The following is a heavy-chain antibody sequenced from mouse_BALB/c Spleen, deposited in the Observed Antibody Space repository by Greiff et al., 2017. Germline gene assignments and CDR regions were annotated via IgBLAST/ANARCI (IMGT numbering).Heavy chain of an antibody. V-gene: IGHV1-80*01. Sequence: VQLQQSGAELVRPGSSVKISCKASGYAFSSYWMNWVKQRPGQGLEWIGQIYPGDGDTNYNGKFKGKATLTADKSSSTAYMQLSSLTSEDSAVYFCARTIPLYFDVWGAGTTVTVSS. CDR1: GYAFSSYW. CDR2: IYPGDGDT. J-gene: IGHJ1*01. CDR3: ARTIPLYFDV.